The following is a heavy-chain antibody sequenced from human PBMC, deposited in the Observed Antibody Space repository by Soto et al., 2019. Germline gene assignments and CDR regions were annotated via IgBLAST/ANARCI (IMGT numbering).Heavy chain of an antibody. CDR1: GFTFSSYS. J-gene: IGHJ4*02. CDR3: ARGIPVRDRPLTPNY. CDR2: ISSSSSYI. Sequence: GGSLRLSCAASGFTFSSYSMNWVRQAPGKGLEWVSSISSSSSYIYYADSVKGRFTISRDNAKNPLYLQMNSLRAEDTAVYYCARGIPVRDRPLTPNYWGQGTLVTVSS. V-gene: IGHV3-21*04. D-gene: IGHD3-10*01.